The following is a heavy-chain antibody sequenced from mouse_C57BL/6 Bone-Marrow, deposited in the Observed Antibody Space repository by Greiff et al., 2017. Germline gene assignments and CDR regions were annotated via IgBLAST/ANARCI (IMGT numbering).Heavy chain of an antibody. CDR2: INPYNGGT. CDR3: ASLYGSSYPYYAMDY. CDR1: GYTFTDYY. D-gene: IGHD1-1*01. V-gene: IGHV1-19*01. J-gene: IGHJ4*01. Sequence: VQLQQSGPVLVKPGASVKMSCKASGYTFTDYYMNWVKQSHGKSLEWIGVINPYNGGTSYNQKFKGKATLTVDKSSSTAYMELNSLTSEDSAVYYCASLYGSSYPYYAMDYWGQGTSVTVSS.